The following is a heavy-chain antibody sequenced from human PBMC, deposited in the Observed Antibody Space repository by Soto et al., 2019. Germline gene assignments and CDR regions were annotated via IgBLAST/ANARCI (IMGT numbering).Heavy chain of an antibody. CDR2: IYYSGST. CDR3: ARGSGYDSTHFDY. V-gene: IGHV4-59*01. CDR1: GGSISSYY. Sequence: SETLSLTYTVSGGSISSYYWSWIRQPPGKGLEWIGYIYYSGSTNYNPSLKSRVTISVDTSKNQFSLKLSSVTAADTAVYYCARGSGYDSTHFDYWGQGTLVTVSS. D-gene: IGHD5-12*01. J-gene: IGHJ4*02.